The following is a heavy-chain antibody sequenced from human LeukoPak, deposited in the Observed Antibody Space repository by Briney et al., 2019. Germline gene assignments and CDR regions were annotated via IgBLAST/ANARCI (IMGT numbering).Heavy chain of an antibody. Sequence: PGRSLRLSCAASGFTLSSYAMHWVRQAPGKGLEWVAGTSYDGNNKYYADSVRGRFTISRDNSKDTLYLQMNSLRADDTAVYYCARGPGPVGATHAFDIWGQGTMVTVSS. V-gene: IGHV3-30*04. CDR1: GFTLSSYA. J-gene: IGHJ3*02. D-gene: IGHD1-26*01. CDR2: TSYDGNNK. CDR3: ARGPGPVGATHAFDI.